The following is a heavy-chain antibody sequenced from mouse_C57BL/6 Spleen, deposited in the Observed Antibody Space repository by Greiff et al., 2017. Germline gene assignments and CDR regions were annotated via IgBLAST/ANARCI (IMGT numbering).Heavy chain of an antibody. CDR3: ARWGITTVVEYYFDY. D-gene: IGHD1-1*01. V-gene: IGHV1-55*01. J-gene: IGHJ2*01. CDR2: IYPGSGST. Sequence: QVQLKQPGAELVKPGASVKMSCKASGYTFTSYWITWVKQRPGQGLEWIGDIYPGSGSTNYNEKFKSKATLTVDTSSSTAYMQLSSLTSEDSAVYYCARWGITTVVEYYFDYWGQGTTLTVSS. CDR1: GYTFTSYW.